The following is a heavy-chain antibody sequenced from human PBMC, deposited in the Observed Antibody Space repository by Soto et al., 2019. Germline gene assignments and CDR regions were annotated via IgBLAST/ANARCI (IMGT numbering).Heavy chain of an antibody. Sequence: EVQLVESGGGLVKPGGSLRLSCAASGFTFSSYSMNWDRQAPGKGLEWVSSISSSSSYIYYADSVKGRFTISRDNAKNSLYLQMNSLRAEDTAVYYCARDLYSSSARYFDYWGQGTLVTVSS. CDR2: ISSSSSYI. J-gene: IGHJ4*02. CDR1: GFTFSSYS. V-gene: IGHV3-21*01. CDR3: ARDLYSSSARYFDY. D-gene: IGHD6-6*01.